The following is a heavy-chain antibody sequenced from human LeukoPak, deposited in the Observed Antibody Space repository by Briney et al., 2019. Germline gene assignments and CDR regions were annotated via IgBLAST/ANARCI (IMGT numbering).Heavy chain of an antibody. J-gene: IGHJ6*04. CDR2: INHSGST. V-gene: IGHV4-34*01. Sequence: SETLSLTCAVYGGSFSGYYWSWIRQPPGKGLEWIGEINHSGSTNYNPSLKSRVTISVDTSKNQFSLKLSSVTAADTAVYYCAVPLASYYYGMDVWGKGTTVTVSS. CDR1: GGSFSGYY. CDR3: AVPLASYYYGMDV.